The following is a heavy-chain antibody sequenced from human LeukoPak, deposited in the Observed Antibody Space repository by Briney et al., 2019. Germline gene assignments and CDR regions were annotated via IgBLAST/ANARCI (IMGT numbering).Heavy chain of an antibody. CDR3: ARDLLLEWLLFDYYYYGMDV. D-gene: IGHD3-3*01. Sequence: GGSLRLSCAASGFNFSSYGMHWVRQAPGKGLEWVAVIWYDGSNKYYADSVKGRFTISRDNSKNTLYLQMNSLRAEDTAVYYCARDLLLEWLLFDYYYYGMDVWGQGTTVTVSS. V-gene: IGHV3-33*01. CDR2: IWYDGSNK. CDR1: GFNFSSYG. J-gene: IGHJ6*02.